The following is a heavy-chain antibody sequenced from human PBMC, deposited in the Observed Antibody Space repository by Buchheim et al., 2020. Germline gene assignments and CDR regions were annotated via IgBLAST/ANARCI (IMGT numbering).Heavy chain of an antibody. Sequence: QVQLVESGGGVVQPGRSLRLSCAASGFTFSSYGMHWVRQAPGKGLEWVAVIWYDGSNKYYADSVKGRFTISSDNSKNTLYLQMNSLRAEDTAVYYCARGAVMTTVTIKYYYGMDVWGQGTT. V-gene: IGHV3-33*01. J-gene: IGHJ6*02. D-gene: IGHD4-17*01. CDR1: GFTFSSYG. CDR2: IWYDGSNK. CDR3: ARGAVMTTVTIKYYYGMDV.